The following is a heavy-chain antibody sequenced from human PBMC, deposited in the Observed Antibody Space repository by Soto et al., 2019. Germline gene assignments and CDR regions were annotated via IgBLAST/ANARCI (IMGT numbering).Heavy chain of an antibody. CDR3: ARHIGVTGTRGFDY. V-gene: IGHV4-4*02. Sequence: QVQLQESGPGLVKPSGTVSLTCAVSGASISDNNWWIWVRQPPGKGLEWIGEVVHWGTTNYNPSLRSLVTRSMDKAKNQISLTLSSVTAADSALYSCARHIGVTGTRGFDYWGQGTLVTVSS. J-gene: IGHJ4*02. CDR2: VVHWGTT. D-gene: IGHD6-19*01. CDR1: GASISDNNW.